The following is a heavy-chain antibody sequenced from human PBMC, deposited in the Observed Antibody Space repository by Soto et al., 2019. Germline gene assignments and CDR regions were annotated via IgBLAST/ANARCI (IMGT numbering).Heavy chain of an antibody. V-gene: IGHV3-33*01. CDR1: GVIFSGYG. CDR2: IRFDGSNI. J-gene: IGHJ4*02. D-gene: IGHD1-26*01. CDR3: ARDGVGYTVFFGYFDY. Sequence: QVQLVESGGGVAQPGRSLRLSCVVPGVIFSGYGMHWVRQAPGKGLEWVAVIRFDGSNIYYADSVKGRFTISRDNSKNTLYLQMNSLRAEDTAVYYCARDGVGYTVFFGYFDYWGQGALVTVSS.